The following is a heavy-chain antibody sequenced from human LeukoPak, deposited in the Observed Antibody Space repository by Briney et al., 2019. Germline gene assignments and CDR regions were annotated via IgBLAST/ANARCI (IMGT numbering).Heavy chain of an antibody. CDR2: ISGSGGST. V-gene: IGHV3-23*01. J-gene: IGHJ6*02. CDR1: GFTFSSYA. D-gene: IGHD4-17*01. CDR3: AKAPLRGGEHHYYYYYGMDV. Sequence: PGGSLRLSCAASGFTFSSYAMSWVRQAPGKGLEWVSAISGSGGSTYYADSVKGRFTISRDNSKNTLYLQMNSLRAEDTAVYYCAKAPLRGGEHHYYYYYGMDVWGQGTTVTVSS.